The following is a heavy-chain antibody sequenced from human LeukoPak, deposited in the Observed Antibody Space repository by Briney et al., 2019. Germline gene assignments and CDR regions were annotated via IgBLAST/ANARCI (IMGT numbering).Heavy chain of an antibody. CDR1: GGSISSYY. CDR3: ARATNGMDV. D-gene: IGHD5-12*01. J-gene: IGHJ6*02. Sequence: KSSETVSLTCTVSGGSISSYYWSWTRQPPGKGLEWIGYIYYSGSTNYNPSLKSRVTISVDTSKNQFSLKLSSVTAADTAVYYCARATNGMDVWGQGTTVTVSS. V-gene: IGHV4-59*01. CDR2: IYYSGST.